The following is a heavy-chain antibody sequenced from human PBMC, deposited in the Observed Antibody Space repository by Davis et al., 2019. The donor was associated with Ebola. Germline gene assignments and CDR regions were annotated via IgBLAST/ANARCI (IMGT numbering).Heavy chain of an antibody. V-gene: IGHV1-18*04. CDR3: ARDLGDHIDY. D-gene: IGHD3-10*01. J-gene: IGHJ4*02. CDR1: GYTLTSYT. CDR2: ISVNSGNT. Sequence: ASVKVSCKASGYTLTSYTSSRLRQAPGQGLEWVGWISVNSGNTISAQHHQDRVTLTRDTTTSTIYLELKSLRSDDTAVYFCARDLGDHIDYWGQGTPVTVSS.